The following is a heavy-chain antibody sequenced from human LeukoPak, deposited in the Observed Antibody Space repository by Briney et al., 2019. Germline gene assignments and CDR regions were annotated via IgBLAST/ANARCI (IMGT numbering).Heavy chain of an antibody. Sequence: GGSLRLSCAASGFTFSSYSMNWVRQAPGKGLEWVSSISSSSSYIYYADSVKGRFTISRDNAKDSQYLQMNSLRAEDTAVYYCASSIVGVADYWGQGTLVTVSS. V-gene: IGHV3-21*01. CDR1: GFTFSSYS. J-gene: IGHJ4*02. CDR3: ASSIVGVADY. D-gene: IGHD1-26*01. CDR2: ISSSSSYI.